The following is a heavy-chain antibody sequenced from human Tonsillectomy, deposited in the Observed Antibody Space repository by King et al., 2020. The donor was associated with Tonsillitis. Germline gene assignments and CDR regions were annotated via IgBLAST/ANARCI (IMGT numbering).Heavy chain of an antibody. D-gene: IGHD1-26*01. CDR2: ISYDGSNK. V-gene: IGHV3-30-3*01. J-gene: IGHJ2*01. Sequence: VQLVESGGGVVQPGRSLRLSCAASGFTFSSYAMHWVRQAPGKGLEWVALISYDGSNKYYADSVKGRFTISRDNSKNTLYLQMNSLRAEDTAVYYCARDPGGSYCSPVRRDWYFDLWGRGTLVTVSS. CDR3: ARDPGGSYCSPVRRDWYFDL. CDR1: GFTFSSYA.